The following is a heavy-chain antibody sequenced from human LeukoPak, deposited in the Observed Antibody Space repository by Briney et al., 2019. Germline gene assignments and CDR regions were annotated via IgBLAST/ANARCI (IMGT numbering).Heavy chain of an antibody. CDR1: GYSFTSYW. CDR3: ARDRSSRYDFWSGYQWGDAFDI. V-gene: IGHV5-51*01. Sequence: GESLKISCKGSGYSFTSYWIGWVRQMPGKGLEWMGIIYPGDSDTRYSPSSQGQVTISADKSISTAYLQWSSLKASDTAMYYCARDRSSRYDFWSGYQWGDAFDIWGQGTMVTVSS. D-gene: IGHD3-3*01. J-gene: IGHJ3*02. CDR2: IYPGDSDT.